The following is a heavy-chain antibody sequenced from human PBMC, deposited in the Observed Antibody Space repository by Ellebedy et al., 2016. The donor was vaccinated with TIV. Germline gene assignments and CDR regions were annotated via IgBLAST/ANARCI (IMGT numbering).Heavy chain of an antibody. CDR3: AVWISGLGY. Sequence: GGSLRLSXATSGFTFSDHYMDWVRQAPGKGLEWVGRTRNKPQSYTTEYAASVKGRFTISRDESKNSLFLQMNSLKTEDTAVYYCAVWISGLGYWGQGTLVTVSS. V-gene: IGHV3-72*01. J-gene: IGHJ4*02. CDR1: GFTFSDHY. CDR2: TRNKPQSYTT. D-gene: IGHD3-3*01.